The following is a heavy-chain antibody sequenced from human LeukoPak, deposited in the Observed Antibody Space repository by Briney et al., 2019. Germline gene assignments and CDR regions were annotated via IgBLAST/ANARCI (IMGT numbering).Heavy chain of an antibody. J-gene: IGHJ6*02. CDR3: AKGSSVGGPYYGLDV. D-gene: IGHD1-26*01. CDR2: IYSGGST. CDR1: GFIVSSNY. Sequence: GGSLRLSCAASGFIVSSNYMSWVRQAPGKGLEWVSLIYSGGSTYYADSVKGRFTISRDISNNTLYLQMDSLRPEDAAVYYCAKGSSVGGPYYGLDVWGQGTTVTVSS. V-gene: IGHV3-53*05.